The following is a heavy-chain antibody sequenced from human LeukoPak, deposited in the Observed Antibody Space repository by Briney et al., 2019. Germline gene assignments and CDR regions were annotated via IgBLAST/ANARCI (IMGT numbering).Heavy chain of an antibody. V-gene: IGHV4-34*01. J-gene: IGHJ4*02. D-gene: IGHD5-12*01. CDR3: ARGGYARSFDY. Sequence: SETLSLTCAVYGGSFSGYYWSWLRQPPGKGLEWIGEINHSGSTNYNPSLKSRVTISVDTSKNQFSLKLSSVTAADTAVYYCARGGYARSFDYWGQGTLVTVSS. CDR1: GGSFSGYY. CDR2: INHSGST.